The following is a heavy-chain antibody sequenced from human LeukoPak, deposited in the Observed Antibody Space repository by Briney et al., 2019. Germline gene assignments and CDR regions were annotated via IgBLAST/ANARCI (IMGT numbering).Heavy chain of an antibody. J-gene: IGHJ1*01. CDR2: ISYDGSNK. CDR1: RFTFSRYG. V-gene: IGHV3-30*03. Sequence: GRSLRLSCAASRFTFSRYGMHWVRQAPGKGLGWVAVISYDGSNKDYADSVKGRFTISRDNSKNTLYLQLNSLRAEDTAVYFCASSSWSSEYFHYWGQGTLVTVSS. D-gene: IGHD6-13*01. CDR3: ASSSWSSEYFHY.